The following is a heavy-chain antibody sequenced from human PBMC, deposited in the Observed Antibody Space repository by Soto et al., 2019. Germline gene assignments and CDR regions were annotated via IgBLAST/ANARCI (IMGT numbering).Heavy chain of an antibody. D-gene: IGHD6-19*01. CDR3: ARNSGIALDVAFDY. Sequence: EVQLVESGGGLVQPGGSLRLSCAASVFTFSSSWMSWVRQAPVKGLEWVANITQDGSEKYYVDSVKGRLSISRDNAKNSHYLQMNSLRAEYKAVYYSARNSGIALDVAFDYWRQGPLVTVSS. CDR2: ITQDGSEK. J-gene: IGHJ4*02. CDR1: VFTFSSSW. V-gene: IGHV3-7*01.